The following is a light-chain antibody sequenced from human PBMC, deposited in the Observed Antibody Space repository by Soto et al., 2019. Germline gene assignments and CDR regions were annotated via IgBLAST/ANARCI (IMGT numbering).Light chain of an antibody. CDR2: DVS. V-gene: IGKV3-20*01. J-gene: IGKJ1*01. CDR3: QQYGSPST. Sequence: EIVLTQSPGTLSLSPGERATLSCRSSQSVSSSYLACYQHKPGQAHRLLIYDVSSRAAGIPDRCSGSGSGTYFTPTISRLEAEDFAVYYCQQYGSPSTFGQGTKVEIK. CDR1: QSVSSSY.